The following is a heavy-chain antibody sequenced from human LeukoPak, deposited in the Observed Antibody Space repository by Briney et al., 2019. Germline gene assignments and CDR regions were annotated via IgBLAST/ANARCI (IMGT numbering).Heavy chain of an antibody. CDR2: ISSSSSYI. CDR1: AFTFSSYS. CDR3: ARDKGEELHDAFDI. D-gene: IGHD1-26*01. Sequence: GGSLSLSCAASAFTFSSYSMNSVRQAPGKGLEWVSSISSSSSYIYYADSVKGRFTISRDDAKNSLYLQMNSLRAEDTAVYCCARDKGEELHDAFDIWGQGTMVTVSS. V-gene: IGHV3-21*01. J-gene: IGHJ3*02.